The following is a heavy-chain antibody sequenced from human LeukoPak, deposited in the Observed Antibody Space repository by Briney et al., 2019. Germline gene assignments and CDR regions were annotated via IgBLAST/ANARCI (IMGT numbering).Heavy chain of an antibody. CDR1: GYTFTAYY. Sequence: ASVKVSCKASGYTFTAYYIYWVRQAPGQGLEWMGLVNPNSGDTKYAQKLQGRVTLTRDTSISTAYMELSRLTSDDTDVYYCGSGQWLVGVFYWGQGTLVTVSS. D-gene: IGHD6-19*01. J-gene: IGHJ4*02. CDR2: VNPNSGDT. V-gene: IGHV1-2*02. CDR3: GSGQWLVGVFY.